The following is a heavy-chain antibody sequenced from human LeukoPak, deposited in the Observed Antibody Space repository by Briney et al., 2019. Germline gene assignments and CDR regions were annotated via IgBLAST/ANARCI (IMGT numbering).Heavy chain of an antibody. D-gene: IGHD4-11*01. CDR3: TRLPLDYSLDH. V-gene: IGHV4-39*01. CDR1: GDSISSTTYW. Sequence: SETLSLTCTVSGDSISSTTYWWGWIRQSPGKGLEWIGSMSYVGVTSYNPSLKSRATISVDTSKNQFSLMLNSVTAADTAVYYCTRLPLDYSLDHWGQGTPVSVSS. J-gene: IGHJ4*02. CDR2: MSYVGVT.